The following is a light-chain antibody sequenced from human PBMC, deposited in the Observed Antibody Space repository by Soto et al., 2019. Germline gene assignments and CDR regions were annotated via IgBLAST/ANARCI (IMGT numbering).Light chain of an antibody. CDR3: HQTFSSPRT. CDR2: VAS. V-gene: IGKV1-39*01. J-gene: IGKJ1*01. Sequence: DVQMTQSPSSLSAFVGDRVTITCRASQRIGNYLHWYQQHPGKAPKLLIYVASSLQSGVPSRFSGSGSGTDFTLTISRLQPEDFATYYCHQTFSSPRTFGQGTKVELK. CDR1: QRIGNY.